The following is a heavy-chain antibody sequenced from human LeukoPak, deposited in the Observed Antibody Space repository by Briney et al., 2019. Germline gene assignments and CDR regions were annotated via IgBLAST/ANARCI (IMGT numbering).Heavy chain of an antibody. D-gene: IGHD4-11*01. CDR1: GGTFSSYA. CDR2: IIPIFGTA. Sequence: SVKVSCKASGGTFSSYAISWVRQAPGQGLEWMGGIIPIFGTANYAQKFQGRVTITTDESTSTAYMGLSSLRSEDTAVYYCARVKREVRYYYYMDVWGKGTTVTVSS. J-gene: IGHJ6*03. V-gene: IGHV1-69*05. CDR3: ARVKREVRYYYYMDV.